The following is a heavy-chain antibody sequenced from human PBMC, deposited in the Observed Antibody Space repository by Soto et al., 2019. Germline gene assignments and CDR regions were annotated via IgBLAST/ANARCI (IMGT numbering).Heavy chain of an antibody. CDR3: AKISDALAAAGRG. CDR2: ISYDGSNK. Sequence: GGSLRLSCAASGFTFSSYGMHWVRQAPCKGLEWVAVISYDGSNKYYADSVKGRFTISRDNSKNTLYLQMNSLRAEDTAVYYCAKISDALAAAGRGWGQGTLVTVSS. J-gene: IGHJ4*02. CDR1: GFTFSSYG. V-gene: IGHV3-30*18. D-gene: IGHD6-13*01.